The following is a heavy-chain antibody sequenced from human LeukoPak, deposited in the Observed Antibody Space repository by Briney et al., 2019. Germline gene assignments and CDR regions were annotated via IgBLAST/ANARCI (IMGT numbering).Heavy chain of an antibody. D-gene: IGHD3-10*02. Sequence: GGTLRLSCAASGFTFSSYGMSWVRQAPGKGLEWVSGISGNSGTTYYADSVKGRFTISRDNSKNTLYLQMNSLRAEDTAVYYCAELGITMIGGVWGKGTTVTISS. J-gene: IGHJ6*04. V-gene: IGHV3-23*01. CDR3: AELGITMIGGV. CDR1: GFTFSSYG. CDR2: ISGNSGTT.